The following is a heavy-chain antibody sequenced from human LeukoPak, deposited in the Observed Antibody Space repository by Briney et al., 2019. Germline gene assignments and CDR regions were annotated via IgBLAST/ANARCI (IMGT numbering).Heavy chain of an antibody. V-gene: IGHV3-23*01. D-gene: IGHD2-2*01. CDR2: ISGSGGST. Sequence: QAGGSLRLSCAASGFTFSSYAMSWVRQAPGKGLEWVSAISGSGGSTYYADSVKGRFTISRDNAKNSLYLQMNSLRAEDTAVYYCARGPTRCDIWGQGTMVTVSS. CDR3: ARGPTRCDI. J-gene: IGHJ3*02. CDR1: GFTFSSYA.